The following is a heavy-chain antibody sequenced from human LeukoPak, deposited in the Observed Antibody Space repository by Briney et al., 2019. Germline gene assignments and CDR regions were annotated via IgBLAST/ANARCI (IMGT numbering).Heavy chain of an antibody. CDR2: ISSSGSTI. CDR3: AELGITMIGGV. J-gene: IGHJ6*04. Sequence: GGSLRLSCAASGFTFSSYEMNWVRQAPGKGLEWVSYISSSGSTIYYADSVKGRFTISRDNAKNSLYLQMNSPRAEDTAVYYCAELGITMIGGVWGKGTRSPSPQ. CDR1: GFTFSSYE. V-gene: IGHV3-48*03. D-gene: IGHD3-10*02.